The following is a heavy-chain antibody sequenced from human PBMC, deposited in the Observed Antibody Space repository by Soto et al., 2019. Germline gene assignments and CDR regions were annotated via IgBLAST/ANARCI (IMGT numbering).Heavy chain of an antibody. CDR3: ARLQPDTSGYYFDH. J-gene: IGHJ4*02. CDR1: GGSISTNQW. D-gene: IGHD3-3*01. Sequence: QVHLQESGPGLVKPSGTLSLTCAVSGGSISTNQWWNWVRQAPGKGLEWIGEIFHVGSTNYNPSPKSRVLISVDKSKDQFPPNLSSVTPADTAVYYCARLQPDTSGYYFDHWGQGALVTVSS. CDR2: IFHVGST. V-gene: IGHV4-4*02.